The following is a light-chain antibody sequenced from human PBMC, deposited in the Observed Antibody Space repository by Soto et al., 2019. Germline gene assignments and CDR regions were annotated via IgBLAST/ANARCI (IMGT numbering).Light chain of an antibody. J-gene: IGKJ1*01. CDR2: GVS. CDR3: QQYGSSLSWT. CDR1: QSVTSSY. Sequence: EIVLTQSPGTLSLSPVERATLSCRASQSVTSSYLAWYQQKPGQAPRLLIYGVSSRATGIPARFSGSGSGTDFTLTISRLEPEDFAVYYCQQYGSSLSWTFGQGTK. V-gene: IGKV3-20*01.